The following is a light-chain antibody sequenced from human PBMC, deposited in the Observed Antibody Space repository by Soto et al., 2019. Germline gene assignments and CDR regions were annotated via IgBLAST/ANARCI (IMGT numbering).Light chain of an antibody. CDR2: GAS. J-gene: IGKJ5*01. CDR1: QSVRSTY. V-gene: IGKV3-20*01. CDR3: QQYGSSLSIT. Sequence: EIVLTQSPGTLSLSPGERATLSCRASQSVRSTYLAWYQQKPGQAPRLLIHGASSRATGIPDRFSGSGSGTDLTLNISRLEPEDFAVYYCQQYGSSLSITFGQGTRLEIK.